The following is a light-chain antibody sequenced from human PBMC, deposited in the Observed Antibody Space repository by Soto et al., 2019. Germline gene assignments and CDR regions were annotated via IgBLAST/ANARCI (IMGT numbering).Light chain of an antibody. Sequence: IQMTQSPSTLSGSVGDRVTITCRASQTISSWLAWYQQKPGKAPKLLIYKASTLKSGVPSRFSGSGSGTEFTLTISSLQPDDFATYYCQQYKTSLLTFGGGTKVDIK. CDR2: KAS. V-gene: IGKV1-5*03. CDR3: QQYKTSLLT. J-gene: IGKJ4*01. CDR1: QTISSW.